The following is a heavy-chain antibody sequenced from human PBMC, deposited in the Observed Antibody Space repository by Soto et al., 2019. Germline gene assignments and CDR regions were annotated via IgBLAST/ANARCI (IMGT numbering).Heavy chain of an antibody. CDR2: IYFSGST. D-gene: IGHD6-25*01. Sequence: SETLSLTCTVSGVSITTHYWSWIRQPPGKGPEWIGYIYFSGSTNYNPSLKSRVTMSVDTSENLLSLRLNSVTAADTAVYYCAGGYSDTWYLVWGLGTSVTVSS. V-gene: IGHV4-59*03. J-gene: IGHJ4*01. CDR3: AGGYSDTWYLV. CDR1: GVSITTHY.